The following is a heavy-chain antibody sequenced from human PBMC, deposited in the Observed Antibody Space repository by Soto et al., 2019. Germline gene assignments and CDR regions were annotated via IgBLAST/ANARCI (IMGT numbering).Heavy chain of an antibody. J-gene: IGHJ4*02. D-gene: IGHD3-22*01. V-gene: IGHV3-23*01. Sequence: EVQLLESGGGLVQPGGSVRLSCAASEFAFSNYAMNWVRQAPGKGLEWVSTISDGGGSTYYAGSVKGRFTISRDNSKNTLYLQMNSLSVEDTAVYYSAKRGDSSWSNFDYWGQGTLVTVSS. CDR1: EFAFSNYA. CDR3: AKRGDSSWSNFDY. CDR2: ISDGGGST.